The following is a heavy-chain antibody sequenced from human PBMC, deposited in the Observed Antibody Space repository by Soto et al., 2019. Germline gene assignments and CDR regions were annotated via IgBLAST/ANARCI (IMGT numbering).Heavy chain of an antibody. V-gene: IGHV3-7*01. Sequence: GGSLRLSCAASGFTFSSYWMSWVRQAPGKGLEWVANIKQDGSEKYYVDSVKGRFTISRDNAKNSLYLQMNSLRAEDTAVYYCARDGEGVVVVSDAFDIWGQGTMVTVSS. J-gene: IGHJ3*02. CDR2: IKQDGSEK. CDR1: GFTFSSYW. D-gene: IGHD2-15*01. CDR3: ARDGEGVVVVSDAFDI.